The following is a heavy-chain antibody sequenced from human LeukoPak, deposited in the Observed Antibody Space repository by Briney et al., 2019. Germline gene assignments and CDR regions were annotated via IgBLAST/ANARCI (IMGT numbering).Heavy chain of an antibody. CDR3: ARVIAYYDSSGYTDAFDI. CDR1: GGSISSGGYS. V-gene: IGHV4-30-2*01. Sequence: PSETLSLTCAVSGGSISSGGYSWSWIRQPPGKGLEWIGYIYHSGSTYYNPSLKSRVTISVDRSKNQFSLKLSSVTAADTAVYYCARVIAYYDSSGYTDAFDIWGQGTMVTVSS. J-gene: IGHJ3*02. CDR2: IYHSGST. D-gene: IGHD3-22*01.